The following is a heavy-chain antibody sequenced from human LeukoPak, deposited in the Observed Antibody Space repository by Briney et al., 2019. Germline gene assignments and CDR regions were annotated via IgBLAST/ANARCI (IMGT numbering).Heavy chain of an antibody. CDR2: INAGNGNT. CDR3: AREGGTMVRGVIVSYDAFDI. CDR1: GYTFTSYA. V-gene: IGHV1-3*01. J-gene: IGHJ3*02. D-gene: IGHD3-10*01. Sequence: ASVKVSCKASGYTFTSYAMHWVRQAPGQRLEWMGWINAGNGNTKYSQKFQGRVTITRDTSASTAYMELSSLRSEDTAVYYCAREGGTMVRGVIVSYDAFDIWGQGTMVTVSS.